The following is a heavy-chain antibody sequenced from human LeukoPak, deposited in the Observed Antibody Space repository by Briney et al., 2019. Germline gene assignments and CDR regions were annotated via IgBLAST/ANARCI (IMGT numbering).Heavy chain of an antibody. D-gene: IGHD6-25*01. Sequence: SETLSLTCAVYGGSFSGYYWSWIRQPPGKGLEWIGEINHSGSTNYNPSLKSRVTISVDTSKNQFSLKLSSVTAADTAVYYCARRFGEYSIIISGYSRSYYYYYMDVWGKGTTVTISS. CDR2: INHSGST. V-gene: IGHV4-34*01. CDR1: GGSFSGYY. J-gene: IGHJ6*03. CDR3: ARRFGEYSIIISGYSRSYYYYYMDV.